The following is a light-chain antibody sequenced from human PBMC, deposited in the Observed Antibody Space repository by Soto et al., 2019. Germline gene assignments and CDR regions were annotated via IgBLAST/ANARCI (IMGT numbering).Light chain of an antibody. Sequence: DIQMTQSPSSVSASVGDRVTITCRASQGLGVWLGWYQQKPGKAPQLLIFGASGLQTGVPSRFSGSGSGTDFTLTIRSLQPEDCATDYCQQAYSFPLTFGGETQVDIK. V-gene: IGKV1-12*01. CDR3: QQAYSFPLT. CDR1: QGLGVW. CDR2: GAS. J-gene: IGKJ4*01.